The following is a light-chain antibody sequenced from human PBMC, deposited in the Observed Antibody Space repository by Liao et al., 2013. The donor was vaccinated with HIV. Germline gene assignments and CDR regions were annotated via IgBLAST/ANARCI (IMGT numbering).Light chain of an antibody. J-gene: IGLJ1*01. Sequence: SYVLTQPPSVSVSPGQTATIACSGDNLGNKSTSWYQQKPGQSPLLVIYQDSERPSGIPERFSGSKSGNTATLTISGTQAVDEADYFCQAWDSTTYFVFGPGTKVTVL. V-gene: IGLV3-1*01. CDR3: QAWDSTTYFV. CDR2: QDS. CDR1: NLGNKS.